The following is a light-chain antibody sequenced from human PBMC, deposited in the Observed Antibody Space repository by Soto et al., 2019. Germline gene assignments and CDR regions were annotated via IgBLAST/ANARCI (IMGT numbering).Light chain of an antibody. CDR2: EVN. CDR3: SSHAGSKSV. V-gene: IGLV2-8*01. Sequence: QSVLTQPPSASGSPGQSVTISCTGTSSDVGGYNYVSWYQQHPGKAPKLMIYEVNKRPSGVPDRFSGSKSGNTASLTVSGLQAEDEGDYYCSSHAGSKSVFGAGTKVTVL. J-gene: IGLJ1*01. CDR1: SSDVGGYNY.